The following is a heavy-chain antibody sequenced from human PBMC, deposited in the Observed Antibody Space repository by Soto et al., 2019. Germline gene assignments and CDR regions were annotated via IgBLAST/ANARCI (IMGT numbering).Heavy chain of an antibody. CDR2: ISGSGGDT. D-gene: IGHD3-3*01. J-gene: IGHJ4*02. V-gene: IGHV3-23*01. CDR3: AKHDFWTLYNTGLGS. CDR1: GFTFTSYA. Sequence: EVQLLESGGGLVQPGGSLRLSCSASGFTFTSYAMRWVRQAPGKGLEWVSGISGSGGDTKSADPVKGRFTISRDKFKNMLYLQMNSLRAEDTAVYYCAKHDFWTLYNTGLGSWGQGTVVTVSS.